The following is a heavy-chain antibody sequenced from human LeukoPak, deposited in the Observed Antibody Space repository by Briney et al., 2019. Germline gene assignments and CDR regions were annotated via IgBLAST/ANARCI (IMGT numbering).Heavy chain of an antibody. CDR1: GFTFSSYG. CDR3: ARDPEIWDSGSYYFDY. D-gene: IGHD1-26*01. CDR2: IWYDGSNK. V-gene: IGHV3-33*01. Sequence: PGGSLRLSCAASGFTFSSYGMHWVRQAPGKGLEWVAVIWYDGSNKYYADSVKGRFTISRDNSKNTLYLQMNSLRAEDTAVYHCARDPEIWDSGSYYFDYWGQGTLVTVSS. J-gene: IGHJ4*02.